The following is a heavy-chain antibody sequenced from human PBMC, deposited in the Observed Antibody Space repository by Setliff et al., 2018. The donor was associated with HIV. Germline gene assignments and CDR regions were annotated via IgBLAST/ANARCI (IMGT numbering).Heavy chain of an antibody. CDR2: RYYSGST. V-gene: IGHV4-59*04. Sequence: PSETLSLTCIVSGASIRSYYWGWIRQSPGKGLEWIGSRYYSGSTYQNPSLKSRVTIPVDTSKNQFSLELSSVTAADTAVYYCARLRYGSGIPLDVWGTGISVTVSS. J-gene: IGHJ6*04. D-gene: IGHD3-10*01. CDR3: ARLRYGSGIPLDV. CDR1: GASIRSYY.